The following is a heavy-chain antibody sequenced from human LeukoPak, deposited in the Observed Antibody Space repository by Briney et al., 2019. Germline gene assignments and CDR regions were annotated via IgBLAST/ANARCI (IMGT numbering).Heavy chain of an antibody. D-gene: IGHD2-2*01. J-gene: IGHJ4*02. CDR1: GFTFSSYW. CDR2: ISYDGSNK. V-gene: IGHV3-30-3*01. Sequence: GGSLRLSCAASGFTFSSYWMSWVRQAPGKGLEWVAVISYDGSNKYYADSVKGRFTISRDNSKNTLYLQMNSLGAEDTAVYYCARSPRYCSSISCYLDHWGQGTLVTVSS. CDR3: ARSPRYCSSISCYLDH.